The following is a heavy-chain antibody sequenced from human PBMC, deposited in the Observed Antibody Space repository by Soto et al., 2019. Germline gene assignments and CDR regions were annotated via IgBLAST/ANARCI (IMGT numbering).Heavy chain of an antibody. Sequence: ASVKVSCKASGYTFTSYGISWVRQAPGQGLEWMGWISAYNGNTNYAQKLQGRVTMTTDTSTSTAYMELRSLRSDDTAVYYCATLADNSGWSGGYYYYGMDVWGQGTTVTVSS. D-gene: IGHD6-19*01. CDR3: ATLADNSGWSGGYYYYGMDV. CDR1: GYTFTSYG. CDR2: ISAYNGNT. V-gene: IGHV1-18*01. J-gene: IGHJ6*02.